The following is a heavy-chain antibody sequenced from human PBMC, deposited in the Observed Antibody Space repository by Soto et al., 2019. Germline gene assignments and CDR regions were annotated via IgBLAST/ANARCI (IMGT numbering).Heavy chain of an antibody. V-gene: IGHV3-48*03. J-gene: IGHJ6*02. CDR1: GFTFSSYE. CDR3: ARDLGSGSSSWYARNYYYYGMDV. CDR2: ISSSGSTI. D-gene: IGHD6-13*01. Sequence: GGSLRLSCAASGFTFSSYEMNWFLQAPGEGLEWVSYISSSGSTIYYADSVKGRFTISIDNAKNSLYLQMNSLRAEDTAVYYCARDLGSGSSSWYARNYYYYGMDVWGQGTTVTVSS.